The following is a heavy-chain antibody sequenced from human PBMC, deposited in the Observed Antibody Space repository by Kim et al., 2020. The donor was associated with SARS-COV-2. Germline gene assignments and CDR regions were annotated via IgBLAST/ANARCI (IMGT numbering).Heavy chain of an antibody. CDR3: ARGRYGSGSYGYYYYYGMDV. Sequence: ASVKVSCKASGYTFTSYYMHWVRQAPGQGLEWMGIINPSGGSTSYAQKFQGRVTMTRDTSTSTVYMELSSLRSEDTAVYYCARGRYGSGSYGYYYYYGMDVWGQGTTVTVSS. CDR1: GYTFTSYY. D-gene: IGHD3-10*01. V-gene: IGHV1-46*01. J-gene: IGHJ6*02. CDR2: INPSGGST.